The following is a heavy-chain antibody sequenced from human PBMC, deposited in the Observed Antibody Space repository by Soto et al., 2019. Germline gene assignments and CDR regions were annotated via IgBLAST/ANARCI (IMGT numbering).Heavy chain of an antibody. D-gene: IGHD3-10*01. CDR3: ATGGPAPLLWFGEINNCFDP. J-gene: IGHJ5*02. Sequence: XSVKVSCKASGYTFTGYYMHWVRQAPGQGLEWMGWINPNSGGTNYAQKFQGWVTMTRDTSISTAYMELSRMRSDDTAVYYCATGGPAPLLWFGEINNCFDPWGQGTLVTVSS. CDR2: INPNSGGT. V-gene: IGHV1-2*04. CDR1: GYTFTGYY.